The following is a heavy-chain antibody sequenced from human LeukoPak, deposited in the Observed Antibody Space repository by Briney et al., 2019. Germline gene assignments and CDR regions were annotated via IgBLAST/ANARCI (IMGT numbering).Heavy chain of an antibody. CDR3: ARGGRYYDSSGYRSRHDPLN. D-gene: IGHD3-22*01. CDR2: ISSSGSTI. Sequence: GALRLSCAASGFTFSSYEMNWVRQAPGKGLEWVSYISSSGSTIYYADSVKGQFTISRDNAKNSLYLQMNSLRAEDTAVYYCARGGRYYDSSGYRSRHDPLNWGQGTLVTVSS. CDR1: GFTFSSYE. V-gene: IGHV3-48*03. J-gene: IGHJ4*02.